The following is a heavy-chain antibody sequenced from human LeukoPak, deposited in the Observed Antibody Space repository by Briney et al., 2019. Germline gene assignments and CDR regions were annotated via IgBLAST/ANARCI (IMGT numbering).Heavy chain of an antibody. J-gene: IGHJ3*02. CDR3: ARQGRIVVVTTTHDAFDI. V-gene: IGHV5-51*01. Sequence: KGGESLQISCTGFGYSFTTYWIGWVRQLPGKGLEWMGIIYPGDSDARYSPSLQGQVTISVDKSISTAYLQWSSLKASDTAMYYCARQGRIVVVTTTHDAFDIWGQGTMVTVSS. CDR2: IYPGDSDA. CDR1: GYSFTTYW. D-gene: IGHD2-21*02.